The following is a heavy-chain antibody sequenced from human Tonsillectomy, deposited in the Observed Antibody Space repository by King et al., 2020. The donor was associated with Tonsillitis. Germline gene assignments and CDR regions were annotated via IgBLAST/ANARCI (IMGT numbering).Heavy chain of an antibody. Sequence: QLQESGPGLVKPSQTLSLTCTVSGGSISSGSYYWSWIRQPAGKGLEWIGRIYTSGSTNYNPSLKSRVTISVDTSKNQFSLKLSSVTAADMAVYYCARGGSSGGWYYFDYWGQGTLVTVSS. V-gene: IGHV4-61*02. CDR1: GGSISSGSYY. J-gene: IGHJ4*02. CDR2: IYTSGST. CDR3: ARGGSSGGWYYFDY. D-gene: IGHD6-19*01.